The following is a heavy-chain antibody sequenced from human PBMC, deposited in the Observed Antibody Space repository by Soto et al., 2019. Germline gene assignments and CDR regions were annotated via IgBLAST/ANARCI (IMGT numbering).Heavy chain of an antibody. J-gene: IGHJ4*02. CDR3: VSQRTSVLSQAYFDY. D-gene: IGHD2-8*01. Sequence: LSLTCTVSGGSVSNSNYYWGWIRQSPGKGLEWIGSVYYRGRSYSKSSVKSRITISVDTSKNQFSLNLNSVTASDTAVYFCVSQRTSVLSQAYFDYWGPGALVTVSS. CDR1: GGSVSNSNYY. CDR2: VYYRGRS. V-gene: IGHV4-39*01.